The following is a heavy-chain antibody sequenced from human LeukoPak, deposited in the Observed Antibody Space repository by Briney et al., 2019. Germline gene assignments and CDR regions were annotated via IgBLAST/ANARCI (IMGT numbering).Heavy chain of an antibody. CDR2: MYYSGTT. V-gene: IGHV4-31*03. J-gene: IGHJ6*02. D-gene: IGHD3-3*01. CDR3: AREADFWSGHSYGGMDV. CDR1: GGSISSGGYY. Sequence: SETLSLTCTVSGGSISSGGYYWSWICHHPGKGLEWTGCMYYSGTTYYNPSLKSRVTISVDTSKNQFSLKLSSVTAADTAVYYCAREADFWSGHSYGGMDVWGQGTTVTVSS.